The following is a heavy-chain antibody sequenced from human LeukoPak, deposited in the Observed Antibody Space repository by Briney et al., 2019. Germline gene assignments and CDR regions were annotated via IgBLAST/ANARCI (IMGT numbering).Heavy chain of an antibody. V-gene: IGHV3-11*01. D-gene: IGHD1-26*01. CDR3: ASNLAANYHFYYGIDV. CDR1: GFTFSDFY. Sequence: GGSLRLSCAASGFTFSDFYMSWIRQAPGKGLEWVSFINSGGSSIYYVDSVKGRFTISRDNAKNSLYLQMSSLRAEDTAVYYCASNLAANYHFYYGIDVWGQGTTVTVSS. CDR2: INSGGSSI. J-gene: IGHJ6*02.